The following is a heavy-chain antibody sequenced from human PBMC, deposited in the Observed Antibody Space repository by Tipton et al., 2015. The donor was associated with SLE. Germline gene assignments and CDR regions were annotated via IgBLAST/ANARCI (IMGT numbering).Heavy chain of an antibody. Sequence: LRLSCAASGFTFSSYEMNWVRQAPGKGLEWIGYIYYIGSTNYNPSLKSRVTISVDMSKNQFSLKLSSVTAADTAVYYCATHTLGISLPFDYWGQGTLVTVSS. D-gene: IGHD7-27*01. CDR3: ATHTLGISLPFDY. V-gene: IGHV4-59*12. CDR1: GFTFSSYE. J-gene: IGHJ4*02. CDR2: IYYIGST.